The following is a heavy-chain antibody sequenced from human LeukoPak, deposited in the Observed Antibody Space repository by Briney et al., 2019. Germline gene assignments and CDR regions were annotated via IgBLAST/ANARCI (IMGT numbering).Heavy chain of an antibody. CDR1: GASISSYY. CDR2: ISTSGTT. V-gene: IGHV4-4*07. Sequence: SETLSLTCTVSGASISSYYWSWIRQPAGKGLEWIGRISTSGTTNYNPSLKSRVTMSVDTSKNQFSLKLSSVTAADTAVYYCARYLEQQLVLDYYYGMDVWGQGTTVTVSS. J-gene: IGHJ6*02. D-gene: IGHD6-13*01. CDR3: ARYLEQQLVLDYYYGMDV.